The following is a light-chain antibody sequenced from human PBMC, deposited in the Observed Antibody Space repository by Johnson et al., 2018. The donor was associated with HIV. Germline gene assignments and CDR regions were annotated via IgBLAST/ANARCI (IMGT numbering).Light chain of an antibody. CDR3: GTWDSSLSGPYV. CDR1: SSNIGNSY. Sequence: QSVLTQPPSVSAAPGQKVTISCSGSSSNIGNSYISCYQHLPGTAPQLLLYDNHKRPSGIPDRFPGSKSGTSATLGIAGLQPGDEADYYCGTWDSSLSGPYVFGTGTKVTVL. J-gene: IGLJ1*01. CDR2: DNH. V-gene: IGLV1-51*01.